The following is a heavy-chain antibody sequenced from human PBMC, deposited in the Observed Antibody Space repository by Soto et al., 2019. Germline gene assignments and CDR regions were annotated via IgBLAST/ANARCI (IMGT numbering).Heavy chain of an antibody. CDR1: GGTFSSYA. CDR2: IIPIFGTA. J-gene: IGHJ6*02. CDR3: ARSLGSSGWGGYYYGMDV. Sequence: GASVKLSCKASGGTFSSYAISWVRQAPRQGLEWMGGIIPIFGTANYAQKFQGRVTITADESTSTAYMELSSLRSEDTAVYYCARSLGSSGWGGYYYGMDVWGQGTTVTVSS. V-gene: IGHV1-69*13. D-gene: IGHD6-19*01.